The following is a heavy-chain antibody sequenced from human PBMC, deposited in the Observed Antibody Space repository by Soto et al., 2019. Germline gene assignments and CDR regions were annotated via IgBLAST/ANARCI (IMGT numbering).Heavy chain of an antibody. J-gene: IGHJ3*01. Sequence: EVQLVESGGGLVKPGGSLRLSCAASGFTFSSYSMNWVRQAPGKGLERVSSISSGSDYIFYADSVKGRFTISRDNAKNSLFLQMNSLTAEDTAVYYCATSPVGDAFNVWGQGTVVTVSS. CDR2: ISSGSDYI. V-gene: IGHV3-21*01. CDR1: GFTFSSYS. CDR3: ATSPVGDAFNV.